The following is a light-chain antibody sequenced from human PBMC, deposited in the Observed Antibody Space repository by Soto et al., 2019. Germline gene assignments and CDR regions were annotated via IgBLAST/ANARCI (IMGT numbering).Light chain of an antibody. CDR1: QSVSSY. J-gene: IGKJ2*01. CDR2: DTS. Sequence: EIVLTKSPATLSLSPGERATLSCRASQSVSSYLAWYQQKPGQAPRLLIYDTSNRATGIPARFSGSGSGTDFTLTISSLEPEDFAVYYCQQRSNWHLYTFGQGTKLEIK. CDR3: QQRSNWHLYT. V-gene: IGKV3-11*01.